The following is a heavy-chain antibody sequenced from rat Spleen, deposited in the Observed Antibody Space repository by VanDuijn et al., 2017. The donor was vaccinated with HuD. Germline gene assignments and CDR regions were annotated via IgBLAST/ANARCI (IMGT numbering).Heavy chain of an antibody. CDR3: AKTTVAYYYVMDA. V-gene: IGHV3-3*01. D-gene: IGHD1-3*01. CDR1: FYSIISSYR. CDR2: INNAGST. Sequence: EVLLQESGPGLVKPSQSLSLTCSVTFYSIISSYRWNWIRKFPGNKLEWMGYINNAGSTTYNPSLKSRISITRDTSKNQFFLQVNSVTTEDTATYYCAKTTVAYYYVMDAWGQGASVTVSS. J-gene: IGHJ4*01.